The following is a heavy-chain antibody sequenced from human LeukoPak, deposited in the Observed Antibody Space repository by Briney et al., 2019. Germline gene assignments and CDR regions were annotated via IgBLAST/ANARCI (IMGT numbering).Heavy chain of an antibody. D-gene: IGHD3-22*01. V-gene: IGHV3-48*03. CDR3: ARDPIFNRGNYHFDY. J-gene: IGHJ4*02. CDR1: GFTFSSYE. Sequence: GGSLRLSCAASGFTFSSYEMNWVRQAPGKGLDWVSYISSSGTTKYYADSVKGRFTISRDDAKNSLYLQMNSLRAEDTAVYYCARDPIFNRGNYHFDYWGQGTLVTVSS. CDR2: ISSSGTTK.